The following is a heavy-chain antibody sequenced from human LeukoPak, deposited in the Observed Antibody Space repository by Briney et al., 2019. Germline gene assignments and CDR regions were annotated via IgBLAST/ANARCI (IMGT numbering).Heavy chain of an antibody. CDR3: ARDGYDSSGYPFDY. CDR1: GYTFTSYA. CDR2: INAGNGNT. D-gene: IGHD3-22*01. V-gene: IGHV1-3*01. J-gene: IGHJ4*02. Sequence: ASVKVSCKASGYTFTSYAMHWVRQAPGQRLEWMGWINAGNGNTKYSQKFQGRVTITRDTSASTAYMELRSLRSDDTAVYYCARDGYDSSGYPFDYWGQGTLVTVSS.